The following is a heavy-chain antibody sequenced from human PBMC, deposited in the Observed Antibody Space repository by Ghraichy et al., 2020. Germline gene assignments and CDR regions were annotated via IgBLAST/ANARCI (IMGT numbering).Heavy chain of an antibody. CDR3: ARSPLYSSDFDY. D-gene: IGHD6-25*01. V-gene: IGHV1-69*13. CDR2: IIPIFGTA. CDR1: GGTFSSYA. Sequence: SAKVSCKASGGTFSSYAISWVRQAPGQGLEWMGGIIPIFGTANYAQKFQGRVTITADESTSTAYMELSSLRSEDTAVYYCARSPLYSSDFDYWGQGTLVTVSS. J-gene: IGHJ4*02.